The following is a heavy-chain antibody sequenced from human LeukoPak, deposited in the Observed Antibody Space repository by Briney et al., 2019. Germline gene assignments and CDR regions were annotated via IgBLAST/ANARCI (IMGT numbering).Heavy chain of an antibody. CDR3: ARESSGYYYYFDY. V-gene: IGHV4-59*01. CDR1: GGSISSCY. CDR2: IYYSGST. J-gene: IGHJ4*02. D-gene: IGHD3-22*01. Sequence: PSETLSLTCTVSGGSISSCYWSWIRQPPGKGLEWIGYIYYSGSTNYNPSLKSRVTISVDTSKNQFSLKLSSVTAADTAVYYCARESSGYYYYFDYWGQGTLVTVSS.